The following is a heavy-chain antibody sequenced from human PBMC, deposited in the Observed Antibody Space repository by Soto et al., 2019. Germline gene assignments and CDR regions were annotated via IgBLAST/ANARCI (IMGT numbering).Heavy chain of an antibody. V-gene: IGHV4-39*01. D-gene: IGHD1-1*01. Sequence: PSKPLSLTCTVSADSSTISNSYWGWLRQPPGKGLQWIGSSSYNGGTFYNPSLKGRVAISVDTSKKQSSLQVTSVTAADTAMYFCARYRIEVVWRGFEYWGQGSPVTVSA. CDR3: ARYRIEVVWRGFEY. CDR1: ADSSTISNSY. J-gene: IGHJ4*02. CDR2: SSYNGGT.